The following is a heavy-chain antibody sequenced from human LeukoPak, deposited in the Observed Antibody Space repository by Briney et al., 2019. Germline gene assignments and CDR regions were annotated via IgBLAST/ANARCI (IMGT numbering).Heavy chain of an antibody. V-gene: IGHV3-7*01. CDR2: INQDGSEM. CDR1: GFTFSNYW. D-gene: IGHD3-10*01. CDR3: AKDLPIGVISVVRGGMGVDY. Sequence: LTLSYPACGFTFSNYWLRWVRQAAGKGLEWLANINQDGSEMYYVHSVKGRFTISRDNSKNTLYLDMKSLRPEDTAVYYCAKDLPIGVISVVRGGMGVDYWGQGTLVTVSS. J-gene: IGHJ4*02.